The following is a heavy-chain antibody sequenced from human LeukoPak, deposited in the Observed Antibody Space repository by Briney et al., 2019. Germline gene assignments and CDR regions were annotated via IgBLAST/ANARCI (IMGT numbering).Heavy chain of an antibody. V-gene: IGHV3-53*01. Sequence: GGSLRLSCAASGFIVSNNYMSWVRQSPGKGLEWVSVIYSGGSTYYADSVKGRFTISSDNSKNTLYLQMNSLRAEDTAVYYCARDGGYSYGYGFDYWGQGTLVTVSS. J-gene: IGHJ4*02. CDR3: ARDGGYSYGYGFDY. D-gene: IGHD5-18*01. CDR2: IYSGGST. CDR1: GFIVSNNY.